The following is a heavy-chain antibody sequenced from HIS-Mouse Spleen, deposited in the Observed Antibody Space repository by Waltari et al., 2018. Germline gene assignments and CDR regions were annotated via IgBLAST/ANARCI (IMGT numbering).Heavy chain of an antibody. J-gene: IGHJ6*02. Sequence: QVTLRESGPALVKPTQTLTLTCTFSGFSLSTSGMWVSWIRQPPGKALEWLARIEWDDDKHYSTSPKTMLTISKDTSKNPVVLTMTNMDPVDTATYYCARIQRGIAAAGSYYYYGMDVWGQGTTVTVSS. V-gene: IGHV2-70*15. CDR3: ARIQRGIAAAGSYYYYGMDV. CDR2: IEWDDDK. D-gene: IGHD6-13*01. CDR1: GFSLSTSGMW.